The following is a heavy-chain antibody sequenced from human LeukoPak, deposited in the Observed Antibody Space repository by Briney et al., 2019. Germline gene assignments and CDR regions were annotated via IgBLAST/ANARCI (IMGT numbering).Heavy chain of an antibody. CDR2: INWNSGRI. Sequence: SGRSLRLSCAASGFTFDDFAMHWVRQAPGKGLEWVSGINWNSGRIGYADSVKGRFTISRDNAKNSLYLQMNSLRAEDTALYYCATDRDGSHYYGMDVWGQGTTVTVSS. D-gene: IGHD5-24*01. V-gene: IGHV3-9*01. CDR1: GFTFDDFA. CDR3: ATDRDGSHYYGMDV. J-gene: IGHJ6*02.